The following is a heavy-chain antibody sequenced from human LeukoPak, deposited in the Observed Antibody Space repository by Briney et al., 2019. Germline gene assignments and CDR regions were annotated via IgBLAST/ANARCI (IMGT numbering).Heavy chain of an antibody. Sequence: ASVKVSCKASGGTFSSYAINWVRQAPGQGLEWMGGIIPIFGTANYAQMFQGRVTITADESTSTAYMELSSLRSEDTAVYYCARGSTGVYYYYAMDVWGQGTTVTVSS. CDR2: IIPIFGTA. J-gene: IGHJ6*02. D-gene: IGHD7-27*01. V-gene: IGHV1-69*13. CDR3: ARGSTGVYYYYAMDV. CDR1: GGTFSSYA.